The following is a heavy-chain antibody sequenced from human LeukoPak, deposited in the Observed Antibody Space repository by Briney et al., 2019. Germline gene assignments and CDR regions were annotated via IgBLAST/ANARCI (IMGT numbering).Heavy chain of an antibody. CDR2: ISSNGSST. J-gene: IGHJ6*02. D-gene: IGHD2-2*01. CDR3: ARIVVVPAASHGMDV. CDR1: GFTFSSYA. Sequence: PGGSLRLSCSASGFTFSSYAMHWVRQAPGKGLEYVSAISSNGSSTYYADSVKGRFTISRDNSKNTLYLQMNSLRAEDTAVYYCARIVVVPAASHGMDVWGQGTTVTVSS. V-gene: IGHV3-64*04.